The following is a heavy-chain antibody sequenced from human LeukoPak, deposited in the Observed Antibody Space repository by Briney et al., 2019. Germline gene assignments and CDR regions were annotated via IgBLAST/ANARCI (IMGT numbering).Heavy chain of an antibody. CDR1: GFTFSSYG. V-gene: IGHV3-30*18. CDR2: ISYDGSNK. J-gene: IGHJ6*02. CDR3: AKERDYYYYGMDV. Sequence: GGSLRLSCAASGFTFSSYGMHWVRQAPGKGLEWVAVISYDGSNKYYADSVKGRFTIYREHSKNTMYLQMNSLRAEETAVYYCAKERDYYYYGMDVWGQGTTVTVSS.